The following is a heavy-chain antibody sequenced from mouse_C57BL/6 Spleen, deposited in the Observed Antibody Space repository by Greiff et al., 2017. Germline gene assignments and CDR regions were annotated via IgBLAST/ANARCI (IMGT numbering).Heavy chain of an antibody. D-gene: IGHD2-1*01. Sequence: VQLQQSGPELVKPGASVKMSCKASGYTFTDYNMHWVKQSHGKSLEWIGYLNPNNGGTSYNQKFKGKATLTVNESSSTAYMELRSLTSEDSAVYYCARPGIYYGNPWFAYWGQGTLVTVSA. V-gene: IGHV1-22*01. CDR2: LNPNNGGT. J-gene: IGHJ3*01. CDR3: ARPGIYYGNPWFAY. CDR1: GYTFTDYN.